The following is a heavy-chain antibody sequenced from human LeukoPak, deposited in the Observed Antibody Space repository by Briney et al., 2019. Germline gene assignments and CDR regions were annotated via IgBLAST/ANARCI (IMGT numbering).Heavy chain of an antibody. V-gene: IGHV1-2*02. CDR2: INANSGGT. J-gene: IGHJ5*02. D-gene: IGHD3-10*01. CDR1: GYIFTGYY. Sequence: ASVKVSCKASGYIFTGYYMHWVRQAPGQGLGWMGWINANSGGTKYAQKFQGRVTMTRDTSISTAYMELSSLRSGDTAVYYCARGRLGTWFGELKAWGQGTLVTVSS. CDR3: ARGRLGTWFGELKA.